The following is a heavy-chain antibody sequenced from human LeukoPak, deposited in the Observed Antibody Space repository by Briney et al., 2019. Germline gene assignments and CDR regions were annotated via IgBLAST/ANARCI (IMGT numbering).Heavy chain of an antibody. J-gene: IGHJ4*02. Sequence: GGSLRLSCAASGFIFNNYGMHWVRQAPGKGLEWVAVLSFDGSSEYYADSVKGRFTVSRDNSKNTLYLQMNSLRDEDTAVYYCAKGSGSSGWNDLLGVVDYWGQGTLVTVSS. CDR1: GFIFNNYG. CDR3: AKGSGSSGWNDLLGVVDY. CDR2: LSFDGSSE. V-gene: IGHV3-30*18. D-gene: IGHD6-19*01.